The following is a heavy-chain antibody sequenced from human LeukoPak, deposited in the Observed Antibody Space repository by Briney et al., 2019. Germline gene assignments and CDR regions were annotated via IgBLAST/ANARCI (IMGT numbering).Heavy chain of an antibody. CDR2: TNPNSGGT. D-gene: IGHD3-10*01. J-gene: IGHJ4*02. CDR1: GYTFTGYY. CDR3: ARVEWFGELLISFDY. V-gene: IGHV1-2*02. Sequence: ASVKVSCKASGYTFTGYYMHWVRQAPGQGLEWMGWTNPNSGGTNYAQKFQGRVTMTRDTSISTAYMELSRLRSDDTAVYYCARVEWFGELLISFDYWGQGTLVTVSS.